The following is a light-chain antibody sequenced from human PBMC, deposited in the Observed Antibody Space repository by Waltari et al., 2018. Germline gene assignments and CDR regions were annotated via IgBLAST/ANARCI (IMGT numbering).Light chain of an antibody. CDR2: AVS. J-gene: IGLJ2*01. Sequence: QSALTQPASVSGSPGQSITISCTGPSSYVGNYKRVSWYQQHPGKAPKLMIYAVSKRPSGVSDRFSGSKSGDMASLTISGLQPEDEAEYFCSSYAGSSKGVFGGGTKVTVL. CDR1: SSYVGNYKR. CDR3: SSYAGSSKGV. V-gene: IGLV2-23*02.